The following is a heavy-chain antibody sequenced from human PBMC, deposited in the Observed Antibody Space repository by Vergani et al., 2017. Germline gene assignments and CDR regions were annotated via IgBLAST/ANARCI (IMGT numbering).Heavy chain of an antibody. V-gene: IGHV1-69*18. CDR3: AREGADTAMGGFDY. CDR2: IIPIFGTA. Sequence: QVQLVQSGAEVKKPGSSVKVSCKASGGTFSSYAISWVRQAPGQGLEWMGRIIPIFGTANYAQKFQGRVTITADEATRTAYMERSSLRSEDTAVYYCAREGADTAMGGFDYWGQGTLVTVSS. J-gene: IGHJ4*02. D-gene: IGHD5-18*01. CDR1: GGTFSSYA.